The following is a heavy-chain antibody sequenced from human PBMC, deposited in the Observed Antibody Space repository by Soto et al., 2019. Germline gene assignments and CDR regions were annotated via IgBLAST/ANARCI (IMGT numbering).Heavy chain of an antibody. D-gene: IGHD3-3*01. CDR1: GGSFSGYY. CDR3: ARGGQRLWSGYYRAASYYYYMDV. J-gene: IGHJ6*03. V-gene: IGHV4-34*01. CDR2: INHSGST. Sequence: SETLSLTCAVYGGSFSGYYWSWIRQPPGKGLEWIGEINHSGSTNYNPSLKSRVTISVDTSKNQFSLKLSSVTAADTAVYYCARGGQRLWSGYYRAASYYYYMDVWGKGTTVTVSS.